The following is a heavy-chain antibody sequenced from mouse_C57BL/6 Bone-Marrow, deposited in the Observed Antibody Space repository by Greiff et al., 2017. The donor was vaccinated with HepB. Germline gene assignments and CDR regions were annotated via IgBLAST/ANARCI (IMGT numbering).Heavy chain of an antibody. D-gene: IGHD4-1*01. CDR3: ARHWDRTWFAY. CDR2: INPSTGGT. J-gene: IGHJ3*01. V-gene: IGHV1-42*01. Sequence: EVQLQQSGPELVKPGASVKISCKASGYSFTGYYMNWVKQSPEKSLEWIGEINPSTGGTTYNQKFKAKATLTVDKSSSTAYMQLKSLTSEDSAVYYCARHWDRTWFAYWGQGTLVTVSA. CDR1: GYSFTGYY.